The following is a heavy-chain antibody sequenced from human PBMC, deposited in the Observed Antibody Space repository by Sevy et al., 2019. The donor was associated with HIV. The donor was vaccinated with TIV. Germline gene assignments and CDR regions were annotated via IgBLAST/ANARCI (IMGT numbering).Heavy chain of an antibody. CDR2: ISSRSSFT. V-gene: IGHV3-11*06. CDR1: GFTFGDYY. CDR3: ARGAYDL. J-gene: IGHJ3*01. Sequence: GGSLRLSCVGSGFTFGDYYISWIRQAPGKGLECVAYISSRSSFTNYTDSVRGRFTISRDNAKNEVFLQMNSLRAEDTGVYYCARGAYDLWGQGTTVTVSS.